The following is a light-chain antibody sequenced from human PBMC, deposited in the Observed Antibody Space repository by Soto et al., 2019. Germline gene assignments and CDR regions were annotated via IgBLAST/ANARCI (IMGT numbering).Light chain of an antibody. V-gene: IGKV1-9*01. J-gene: IGKJ4*01. CDR2: AAS. Sequence: DIQLTQSPSFLSASVGDRVTITCRASQGISSYLACYQQKPGKAPKLLIYAASTLQSGVPSRFSGSGSGTEFTLTISSLQPEHFATYYCQQLNSYPSTFGGGTKVDI. CDR1: QGISSY. CDR3: QQLNSYPST.